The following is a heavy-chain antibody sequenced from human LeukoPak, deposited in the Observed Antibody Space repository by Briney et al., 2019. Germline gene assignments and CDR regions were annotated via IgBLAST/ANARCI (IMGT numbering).Heavy chain of an antibody. CDR3: ARGSELRWFDP. Sequence: PGGSLRLSCAASGFTFSSYAIHWVRQAPGKGLEWVAVISYEGSNKYYADSVKGRFTISRDNSKNTLYLQMSSLRAEDTAVYYCARGSELRWFDPWGQGTLVTVSS. CDR2: ISYEGSNK. CDR1: GFTFSSYA. V-gene: IGHV3-30*03. D-gene: IGHD1-7*01. J-gene: IGHJ5*02.